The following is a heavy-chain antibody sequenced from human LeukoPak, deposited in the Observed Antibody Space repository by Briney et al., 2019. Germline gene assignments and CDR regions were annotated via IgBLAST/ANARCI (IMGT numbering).Heavy chain of an antibody. V-gene: IGHV1-69*15. CDR2: IIPIFGTA. J-gene: IGHJ3*02. Sequence: GSSVKVSCXASGGSFSSYAISWVRQTPGQGLEWMGRIIPIFGTAKYAQNFQGKVTITADESTSTAYMQLSSLRSEDTAVCYCAIYKPLEVRGDAFDIRGQGTMVTVSS. CDR1: GGSFSSYA. D-gene: IGHD1-1*01. CDR3: AIYKPLEVRGDAFDI.